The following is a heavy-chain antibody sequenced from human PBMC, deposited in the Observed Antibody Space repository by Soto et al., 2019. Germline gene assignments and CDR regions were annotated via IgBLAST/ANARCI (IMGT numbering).Heavy chain of an antibody. J-gene: IGHJ5*02. CDR2: MNPGSGDT. CDR1: GYTFTNND. CDR3: ARMESFGSLNWFDP. V-gene: IGHV1-8*02. D-gene: IGHD5-18*01. Sequence: ASVKVSCKASGYTFTNNDVSWVRQATGRGLEWMGWMNPGSGDTGYAQKFQGRVTMTRDISIATAYMELNSLTSEDTAIYYCARMESFGSLNWFDPWGQGTPVTVSS.